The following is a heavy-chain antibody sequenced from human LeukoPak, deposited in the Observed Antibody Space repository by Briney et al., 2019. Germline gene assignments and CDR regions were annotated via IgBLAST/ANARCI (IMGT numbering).Heavy chain of an antibody. Sequence: GGSLRLSCAGSGFTFSSYAMNWVRQAPGQGLEWVPGLSGSGSSTYYADSVKGRFTVSRDDSKNTLYLQMNSLRAEDTAIYYCVKGRCGGYSTVGLFAYWGQETLVTVSS. CDR2: LSGSGSST. D-gene: IGHD2-21*01. CDR1: GFTFSSYA. CDR3: VKGRCGGYSTVGLFAY. J-gene: IGHJ4*02. V-gene: IGHV3-23*01.